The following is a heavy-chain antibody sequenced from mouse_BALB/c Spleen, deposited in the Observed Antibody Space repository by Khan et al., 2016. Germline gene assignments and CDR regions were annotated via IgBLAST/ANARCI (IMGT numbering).Heavy chain of an antibody. Sequence: EVKLLESGGGLVQPGGSLKLSCAASGFDFSRYWMSWVRQAPGKGLEWIGEINPDSRTINYAPSLKGKFIISRDNVKNTLYLRRNKVSYEATALYYGTRLYYSGGSDNWAPGTTLTVSS. J-gene: IGHJ2*01. CDR2: INPDSRTI. CDR3: TRLYYSGGSDN. CDR1: GFDFSRYW. V-gene: IGHV4-1*02. D-gene: IGHD1-1*01.